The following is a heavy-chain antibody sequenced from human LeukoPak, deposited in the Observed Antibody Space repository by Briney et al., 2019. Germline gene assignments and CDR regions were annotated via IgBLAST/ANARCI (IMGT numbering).Heavy chain of an antibody. V-gene: IGHV1-69*13. CDR3: ANSGYCSSTSCYGHYYYYMDV. D-gene: IGHD2-2*01. CDR1: GGTFSSYA. Sequence: ASVKVSCKASGGTFSSYAISWVRQAPGQGLEWMGGIIPIFGTANYAQKFQGRVTITADESTSTAYMELSSLRSEDTAVYYCANSGYCSSTSCYGHYYYYMDVWGKGTTVTVSS. J-gene: IGHJ6*03. CDR2: IIPIFGTA.